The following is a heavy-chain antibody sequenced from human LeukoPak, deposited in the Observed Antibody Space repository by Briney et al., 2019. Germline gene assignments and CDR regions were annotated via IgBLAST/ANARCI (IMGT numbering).Heavy chain of an antibody. Sequence: PGGSLRLSCAASGFTFSTYWMTWVRQAPGKGLEWVANIKQDGSEKYYVDSVKGRFTISRDNAKNSLYLQMNSLRVGDTAVYYCARESRGYYYESSGLIDYWGQGTLVTVSS. CDR1: GFTFSTYW. D-gene: IGHD3-22*01. CDR3: ARESRGYYYESSGLIDY. CDR2: IKQDGSEK. V-gene: IGHV3-7*01. J-gene: IGHJ4*02.